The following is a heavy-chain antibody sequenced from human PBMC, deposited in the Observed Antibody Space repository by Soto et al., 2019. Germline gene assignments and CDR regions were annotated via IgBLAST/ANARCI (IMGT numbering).Heavy chain of an antibody. CDR3: ARDLSYDSSGNSFDY. J-gene: IGHJ4*02. CDR1: GFTFSSYW. Sequence: EVQLVEAGGGLVQPGGSLRLSCAASGFTFSSYWMSWVRQAPGKGLEWVANIKQDGSEKYYVDSVKGRFTISRDNAKNSLYLQMNSLRAEDTAGYYCARDLSYDSSGNSFDYWGQGTLVTVSS. CDR2: IKQDGSEK. V-gene: IGHV3-7*01. D-gene: IGHD3-22*01.